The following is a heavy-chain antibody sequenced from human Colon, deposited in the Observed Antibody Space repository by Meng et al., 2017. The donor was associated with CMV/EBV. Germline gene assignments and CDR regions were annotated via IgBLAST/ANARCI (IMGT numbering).Heavy chain of an antibody. CDR1: GASINSGDYY. D-gene: IGHD2-2*01. Sequence: LRLSCAVSGASINSGDYYWAWIRQSPGKGLGWLGYIHHSGNSFYNPSLKSRLSISVDTPNKRFSLNLRSVTAADTAVYYCARENSTSTGGFDFWGQGTLVTVSS. CDR3: ARENSTSTGGFDF. J-gene: IGHJ4*02. CDR2: IHHSGNS. V-gene: IGHV4-30-4*08.